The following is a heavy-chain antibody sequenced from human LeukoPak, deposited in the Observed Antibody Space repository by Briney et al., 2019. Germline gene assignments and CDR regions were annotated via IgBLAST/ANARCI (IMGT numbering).Heavy chain of an antibody. CDR3: ARGHWGAFDY. J-gene: IGHJ4*02. V-gene: IGHV3-7*01. CDR1: GFTFSSYW. CDR2: IKQDGNEK. D-gene: IGHD7-27*01. Sequence: PGGSLRLSCAASGFTFSSYWMGWVRQAPGKGLEWVANIKQDGNEKHYVDSVKGRFTISRDNAKNSLYLLMNSLRAEDTAVYYCARGHWGAFDYWGQGTLVTVSS.